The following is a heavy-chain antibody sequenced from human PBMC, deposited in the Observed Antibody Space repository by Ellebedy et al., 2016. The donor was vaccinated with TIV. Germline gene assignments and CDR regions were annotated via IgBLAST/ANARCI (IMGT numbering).Heavy chain of an antibody. CDR2: IIPILGIR. V-gene: IGHV1-69*04. CDR1: GGTFSSYG. J-gene: IGHJ6*02. D-gene: IGHD2-15*01. CDR3: ASRGVPLGYCSGGSCLDTYYYYGMDV. Sequence: AASVKVSCKASGGTFSSYGISWVRQAPGQGLEWRGRIIPILGIRNYAQKFQGRVTITADTSTSTAYLELSSLRSEDTAVYYCASRGVPLGYCSGGSCLDTYYYYGMDVWGQGTTVTVSS.